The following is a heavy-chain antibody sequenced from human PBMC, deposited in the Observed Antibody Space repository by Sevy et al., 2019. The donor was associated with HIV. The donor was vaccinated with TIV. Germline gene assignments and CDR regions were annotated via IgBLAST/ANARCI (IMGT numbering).Heavy chain of an antibody. CDR3: ARDPQRYFDY. V-gene: IGHV3-7*01. J-gene: IGHJ4*02. CDR1: GFAFSSYW. Sequence: GGSLRLSCAASGFAFSSYWMTWVRQAPGKRLEWVANIKQDGCEKYYVDSVKGRFTISRDNAKTSLYLQMNSLRAEDTAVYYCARDPQRYFDYWGQGTLVTVSS. CDR2: IKQDGCEK.